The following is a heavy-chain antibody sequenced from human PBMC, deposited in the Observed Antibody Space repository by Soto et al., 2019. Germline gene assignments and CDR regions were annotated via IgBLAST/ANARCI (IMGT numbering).Heavy chain of an antibody. CDR1: GFTFSSYA. Sequence: GGSLRLSCAASGFTFSSYAMHWVRQAPGKGLEWVAVISYDGSNKYYADSVKGRFTISRDNSKNTLYLQMNSLRAEDTAVYYCARDDRFGGSDGMDVWGQGTTVTVYS. CDR2: ISYDGSNK. V-gene: IGHV3-30-3*01. J-gene: IGHJ6*02. D-gene: IGHD3-10*01. CDR3: ARDDRFGGSDGMDV.